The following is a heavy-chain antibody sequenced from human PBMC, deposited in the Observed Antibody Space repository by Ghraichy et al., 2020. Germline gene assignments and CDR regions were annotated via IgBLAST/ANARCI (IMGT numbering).Heavy chain of an antibody. CDR3: ARAELTTITMAYYYYYGMDV. D-gene: IGHD3-10*01. CDR2: IIPIFGTA. Sequence: SVNVSCKASGGTFSSYAISWVRQAPGQGLEWMGGIIPIFGTANYAQKFQGRVTITADESTSTAYMELSSLRSEDTAVYYCARAELTTITMAYYYYYGMDVWGQGTTVTVSS. V-gene: IGHV1-69*13. J-gene: IGHJ6*02. CDR1: GGTFSSYA.